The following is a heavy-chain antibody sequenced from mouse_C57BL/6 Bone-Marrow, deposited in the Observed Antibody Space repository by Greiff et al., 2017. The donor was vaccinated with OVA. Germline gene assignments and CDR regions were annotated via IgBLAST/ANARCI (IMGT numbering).Heavy chain of an antibody. J-gene: IGHJ2*01. CDR3: ARLNGSSYDY. CDR1: GFTFSDYY. Sequence: EVNVVESGGGLVQPGGSLKLSCAASGFTFSDYYMYWVRQTPEKRLEWVAYISNGGGSTYYPDTVKGRFTISRDNAKNTLYLQMSRLKSEDTAMYYCARLNGSSYDYWGQGTTLTVSS. V-gene: IGHV5-12*01. CDR2: ISNGGGST. D-gene: IGHD1-1*01.